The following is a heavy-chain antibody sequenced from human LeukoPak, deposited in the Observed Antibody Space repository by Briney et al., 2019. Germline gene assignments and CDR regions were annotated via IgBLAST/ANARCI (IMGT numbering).Heavy chain of an antibody. CDR1: GYTLTELS. Sequence: ASVKVSCKVSGYTLTELSMHWVRQAPGKGLEWMGGFDPEDGETIYAQKFQGRVTMTEDTSTDTAYMELSSLRSEDTAVYYCATVEGYYYDSSGVDDAFDIWGQGTMVTVSS. D-gene: IGHD3-22*01. V-gene: IGHV1-24*01. J-gene: IGHJ3*02. CDR2: FDPEDGET. CDR3: ATVEGYYYDSSGVDDAFDI.